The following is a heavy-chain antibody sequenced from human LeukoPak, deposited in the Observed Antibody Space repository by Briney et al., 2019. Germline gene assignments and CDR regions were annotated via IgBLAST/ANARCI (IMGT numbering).Heavy chain of an antibody. D-gene: IGHD2-15*01. CDR1: GGSISSSSYY. J-gene: IGHJ6*03. V-gene: IGHV4-39*07. CDR2: IYYSGST. CDR3: ARGYYSGGSCYSYYYYNYMDV. Sequence: PSETLSLTCTVSGGSISSSSYYWGWIRQPPGKGLEWIGSIYYSGSTYYNPSLKSRVTISVDTSKNQFSLKLSSVTAADTAVYYCARGYYSGGSCYSYYYYNYMDVWGKGTTVTVSS.